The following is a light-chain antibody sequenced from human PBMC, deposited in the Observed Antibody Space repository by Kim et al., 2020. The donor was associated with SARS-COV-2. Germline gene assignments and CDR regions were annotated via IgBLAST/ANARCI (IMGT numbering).Light chain of an antibody. V-gene: IGLV6-57*03. CDR1: SGSIANND. J-gene: IGLJ2*01. CDR3: QSYNNGNQV. Sequence: GKTVTISCTRSSGSIANNDVQWYQQRPGSAPTIVIYDNKHRPSGVPDRFSGSIDSSSNSASLSISGLRTEDEADYYCQSYNNGNQVFGGGTQLTVL. CDR2: DNK.